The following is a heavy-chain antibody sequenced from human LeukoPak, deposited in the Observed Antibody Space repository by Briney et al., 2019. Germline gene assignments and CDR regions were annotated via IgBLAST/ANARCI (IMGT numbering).Heavy chain of an antibody. J-gene: IGHJ4*02. D-gene: IGHD2-21*01. V-gene: IGHV3-53*05. Sequence: GGSLRLSCAASGFTVSSNYMSWVRQAPGKGLEWVSVLYSGGYTYYADSVKGRFAISRDNSKNTLYLQMNSLRAEDTAVYYCATPPNGGDLNYYFDCWGQGTLVTVSS. CDR3: ATPPNGGDLNYYFDC. CDR1: GFTVSSNY. CDR2: LYSGGYT.